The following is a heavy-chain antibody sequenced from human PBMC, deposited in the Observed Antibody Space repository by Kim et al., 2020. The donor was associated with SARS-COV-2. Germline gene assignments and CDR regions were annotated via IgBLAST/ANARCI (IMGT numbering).Heavy chain of an antibody. CDR1: GFTFDDYA. Sequence: GGSLRLSCAASGFTFDDYAMHWVRQAPGKGLEWVSLISGDGGSTYYADSVKGRFTISRDNSKNSLYLQMNSLRTEDTALYYCAKEGDRFGELRHFQHWGQGTLVTVSS. D-gene: IGHD3-10*01. J-gene: IGHJ1*01. CDR3: AKEGDRFGELRHFQH. CDR2: ISGDGGST. V-gene: IGHV3-43*02.